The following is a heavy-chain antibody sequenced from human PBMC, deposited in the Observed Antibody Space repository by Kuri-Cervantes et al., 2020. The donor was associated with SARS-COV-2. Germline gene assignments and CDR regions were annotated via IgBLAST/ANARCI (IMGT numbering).Heavy chain of an antibody. CDR3: ARDQGYDSGSYYGFDY. Sequence: SETLSLTCTVSGGSISSYYWSWIRQPAGKGLEWIGEIYHSGSTNYNPSLKSRVTISVDTSKNQFSLKLSPVTAADTAVYYCARDQGYDSGSYYGFDYWGQGTLVTVSS. V-gene: IGHV4-59*01. J-gene: IGHJ4*02. CDR2: IYHSGST. D-gene: IGHD1-26*01. CDR1: GGSISSYY.